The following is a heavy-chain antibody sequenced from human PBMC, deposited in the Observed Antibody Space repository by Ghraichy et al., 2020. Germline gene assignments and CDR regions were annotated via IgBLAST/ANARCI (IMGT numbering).Heavy chain of an antibody. CDR1: DGSISSYY. J-gene: IGHJ3*02. CDR3: ARAALTGYYNGAFDI. D-gene: IGHD3-9*01. Sequence: SETLSLTCTVSDGSISSYYWSWIRQPPGKGLEWIGYIYYSGSTNYNPSLKSRVTISVDTSKNQFSLKLSSVTAADTAVYYCARAALTGYYNGAFDIWGQGTMVTVSS. CDR2: IYYSGST. V-gene: IGHV4-59*01.